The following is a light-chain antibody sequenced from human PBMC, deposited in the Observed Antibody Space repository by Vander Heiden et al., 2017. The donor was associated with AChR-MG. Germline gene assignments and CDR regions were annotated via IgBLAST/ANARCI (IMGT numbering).Light chain of an antibody. CDR2: SNN. J-gene: IGLJ3*02. Sequence: QSVLTQPPSASGTPRQRVTISCYGSSANIGKNTVNWYQQLPGTAPKLLIYSNNQRPSGVPDRLFGSKSGSSASLAISGLQSEDEADYFCAAWHDSLNGQVFGGGTKLTVL. CDR3: AAWHDSLNGQV. CDR1: SANIGKNT. V-gene: IGLV1-44*01.